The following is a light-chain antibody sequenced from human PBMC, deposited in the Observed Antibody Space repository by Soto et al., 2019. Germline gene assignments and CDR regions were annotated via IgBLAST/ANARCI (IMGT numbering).Light chain of an antibody. J-gene: IGKJ4*01. V-gene: IGKV3D-15*01. CDR2: GAT. CDR1: QTVRDN. Sequence: EIVMTQSPATRSVSPGERATLSCRASQTVRDNLGWYQQKPGQPPRLLIYGATTRATGIPARFSGSGSGTEFTLTISSLQSEDFAVYYCQQYNNWPLTFGGGTKVDIK. CDR3: QQYNNWPLT.